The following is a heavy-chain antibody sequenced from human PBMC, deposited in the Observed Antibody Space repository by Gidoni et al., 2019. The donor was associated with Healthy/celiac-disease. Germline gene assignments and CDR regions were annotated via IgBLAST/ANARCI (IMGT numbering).Heavy chain of an antibody. V-gene: IGHV4-30-4*01. CDR1: GGSIRRGDYY. J-gene: IGHJ4*02. CDR3: ARVEAARSYYFDY. CDR2: IYYRGST. Sequence: QVQLQESGPGLVKPSQTLSLTCTVSGGSIRRGDYYWSWLRQPPGKGLEWIGYIYYRGSTYYNPSLKSRVTISVDTSKNQFSLKLSSVTAADTAVYYCARVEAARSYYFDYWGQGTLVTVSS. D-gene: IGHD6-6*01.